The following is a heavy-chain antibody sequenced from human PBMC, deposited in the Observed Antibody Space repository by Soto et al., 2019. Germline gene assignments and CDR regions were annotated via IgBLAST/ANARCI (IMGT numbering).Heavy chain of an antibody. V-gene: IGHV4-39*01. J-gene: IGHJ4*02. CDR3: ARLALLYDFWSGPSRGFDY. CDR2: IYYSGST. CDR1: GGSISSSSYY. D-gene: IGHD3-3*01. Sequence: ASETLSLTCTVSGGSISSSSYYWGWIRQPPGKGLEWIGSIYYSGSTYYNPSLKSRVTISVDTSKNQFSLKLSSVTAADTAVYYCARLALLYDFWSGPSRGFDYWGQGTLVTVSS.